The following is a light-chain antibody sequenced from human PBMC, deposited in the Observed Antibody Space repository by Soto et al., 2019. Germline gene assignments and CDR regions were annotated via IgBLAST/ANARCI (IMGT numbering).Light chain of an antibody. CDR2: KAS. Sequence: DIQMTQSPSTLSASVGDRVTITCRASQSISSWLAWYQQKPGKAPKLLIYKASSLESGVPSRFSGSGSGTEFTLTISSLQPDDFATCYGQQYNSYPYTFGQGTKLEIK. J-gene: IGKJ2*01. V-gene: IGKV1-5*03. CDR3: QQYNSYPYT. CDR1: QSISSW.